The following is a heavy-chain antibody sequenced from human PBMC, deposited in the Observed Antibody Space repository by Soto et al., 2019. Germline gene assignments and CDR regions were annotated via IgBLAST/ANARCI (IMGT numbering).Heavy chain of an antibody. CDR3: ARDLPTDFDWFINYYYYYGMDV. D-gene: IGHD3-9*01. J-gene: IGHJ6*02. CDR2: ISYDGSNK. V-gene: IGHV3-30-3*01. CDR1: GFTFSSYA. Sequence: GGSLRLSCAASGFTFSSYAMHWVRQAPGKGLEWVAVISYDGSNKYYADSVKGRFTISRDNSKNTLYLQMNSLRAEDTAVYYCARDLPTDFDWFINYYYYYGMDVWGQGTTVTVSS.